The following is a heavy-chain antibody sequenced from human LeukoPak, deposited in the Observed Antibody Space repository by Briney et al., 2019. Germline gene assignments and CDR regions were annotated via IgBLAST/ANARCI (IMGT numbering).Heavy chain of an antibody. CDR3: ARGSCTSTSCPSETFDY. V-gene: IGHV3-21*01. J-gene: IGHJ4*02. CDR1: GLTLSNVW. Sequence: GGSLRLSCAVSGLTLSNVWMNWVRQAPGKGLEWVSCISSSSSHIYYADSVQGRFTISRDNAKSSLYLQMNSLRAEDTAVYYCARGSCTSTSCPSETFDYWGQGTLVTVSS. D-gene: IGHD2-2*01. CDR2: ISSSSSHI.